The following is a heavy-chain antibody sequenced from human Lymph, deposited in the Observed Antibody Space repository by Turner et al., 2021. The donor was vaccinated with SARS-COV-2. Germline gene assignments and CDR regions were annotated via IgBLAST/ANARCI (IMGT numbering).Heavy chain of an antibody. D-gene: IGHD2-21*01. Sequence: EVQLLESGGGLVQPGGSLRISCAATGFTFSSYAMSWVRQAPGKGLEWVSSISGSGGSTYYADSVKGRLTISRDNSKNTLYLQMNSLRAEDTAVYYCAKDRWTISEGYFDYWGQGTLVTVSS. CDR1: GFTFSSYA. CDR3: AKDRWTISEGYFDY. V-gene: IGHV3-23*01. CDR2: ISGSGGST. J-gene: IGHJ4*02.